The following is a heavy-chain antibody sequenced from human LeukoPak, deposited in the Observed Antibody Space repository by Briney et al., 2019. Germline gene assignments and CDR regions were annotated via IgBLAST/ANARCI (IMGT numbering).Heavy chain of an antibody. J-gene: IGHJ4*02. D-gene: IGHD3-9*01. CDR2: FYKTGSA. CDR3: AKEKEREFFDWLGYFDS. Sequence: SETLSLTCNVSGYSISGDYYWGWIRQPPGKGLEWIGSFYKTGSAYYNPSLESRVTMSLDTSNNQFSLRLSSVTAADTAVYFCAKEKEREFFDWLGYFDSWGQGTLVTVSS. CDR1: GYSISGDYY. V-gene: IGHV4-38-2*02.